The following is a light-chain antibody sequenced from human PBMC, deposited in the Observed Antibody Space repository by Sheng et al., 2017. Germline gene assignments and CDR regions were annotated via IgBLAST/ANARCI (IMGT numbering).Light chain of an antibody. CDR3: QQRSNWPWT. Sequence: ETVMTQSRATLSVSPGERVTLSCRASQSVKNNLAWYQQKPGQPPRLLLHGASTRATGIPDRFSGSGSGTDFTLTISSLEPEDFAVYFCQQRSNWPWTFGQGTKVEI. V-gene: IGKV3-11*01. CDR2: GAS. J-gene: IGKJ1*01. CDR1: QSVKNN.